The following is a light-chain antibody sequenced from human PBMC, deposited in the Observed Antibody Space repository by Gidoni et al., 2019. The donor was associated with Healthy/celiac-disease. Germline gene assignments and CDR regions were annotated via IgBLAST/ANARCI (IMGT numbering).Light chain of an antibody. Sequence: IQITQSPSSLSASVGDRVTITCRASQSISTYLNWYQQTPGKAPKLLIYAASSLQSGVPSRFSGSGSGTDFTLTISSLQPEDFATYYCQQSYSTPWTFGQGTKVEIK. J-gene: IGKJ1*01. V-gene: IGKV1-39*01. CDR3: QQSYSTPWT. CDR2: AAS. CDR1: QSISTY.